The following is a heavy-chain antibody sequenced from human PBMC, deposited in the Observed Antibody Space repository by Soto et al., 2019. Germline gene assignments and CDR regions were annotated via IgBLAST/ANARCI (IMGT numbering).Heavy chain of an antibody. CDR1: GGTFRSYT. CDR2: IIPILGIA. Sequence: SVKVSCKASGGTFRSYTISWVRQAPGQGLEWMGRIIPILGIANYAQKFQGRVTITADKSTSTAYMELSSLRSEDTAVYYCARERGYCSGGSCKAPYYYYYMDVWGKGTTVTVSS. V-gene: IGHV1-69*04. CDR3: ARERGYCSGGSCKAPYYYYYMDV. J-gene: IGHJ6*03. D-gene: IGHD2-15*01.